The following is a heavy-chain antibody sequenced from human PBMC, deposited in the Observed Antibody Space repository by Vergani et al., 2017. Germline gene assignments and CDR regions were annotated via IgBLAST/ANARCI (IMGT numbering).Heavy chain of an antibody. CDR3: ARATLGFGELLSIYYYMDV. CDR1: GGSISSSNW. CDR2: IYHSGST. V-gene: IGHV4-4*02. J-gene: IGHJ6*03. Sequence: QVQLQQWGAGLLKPSGTLSLTCAVSGGSISSSNWWSWVRQPPGKGLEWIGEIYHSGSTNYNPSLKSRVTISVDTSKNQFSLKLSSVTAADTAVYYCARATLGFGELLSIYYYMDVWGKGTTVTVSS. D-gene: IGHD3-10*01.